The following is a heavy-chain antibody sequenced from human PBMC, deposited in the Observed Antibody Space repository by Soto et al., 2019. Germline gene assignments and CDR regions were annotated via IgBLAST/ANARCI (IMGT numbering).Heavy chain of an antibody. CDR2: INHSGST. CDR3: ARESYCSSTSCYFDY. CDR1: CGSISSYY. Sequence: SDTLSITCTVSCGSISSYYGIGILQPPGKGLEWIGEINHSGSTNYNPSLKSRVTISVDTSKNQFSLKLSSVTAADTAVYYCARESYCSSTSCYFDYWGQGTLVTVSS. D-gene: IGHD2-2*01. V-gene: IGHV4-59*01. J-gene: IGHJ4*02.